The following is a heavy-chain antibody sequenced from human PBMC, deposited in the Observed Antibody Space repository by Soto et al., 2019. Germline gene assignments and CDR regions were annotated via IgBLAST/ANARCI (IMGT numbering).Heavy chain of an antibody. J-gene: IGHJ4*02. CDR3: ARDPKTSGGQHWAFNYFDY. V-gene: IGHV3-30-3*01. D-gene: IGHD7-27*01. CDR1: GFSFSISP. CDR2: ISYDGTNK. Sequence: QVQLVESGGGVVHPGRSLRLSCAASGFSFSISPMHWVRQAPGKGPEWVALISYDGTNKFYADSVKGRFTISRDNSKSTLYLQVDSLRPEDAAVYYCARDPKTSGGQHWAFNYFDYWGQGTLVTVSS.